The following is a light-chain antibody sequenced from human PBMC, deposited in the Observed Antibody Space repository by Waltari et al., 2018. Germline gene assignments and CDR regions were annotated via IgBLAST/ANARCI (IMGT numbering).Light chain of an antibody. CDR2: WAS. V-gene: IGKV4-1*01. Sequence: FYGPNNKNYFGWDQHKPGQPPKLLIYWASTRESGVPDRFSRSASGTDFSLTSSSLQADDVAVYCGEQYYSTPATLGQGTKLEIK. CDR1: FYGPNNKNY. J-gene: IGKJ2*01. CDR3: EQYYSTPAT.